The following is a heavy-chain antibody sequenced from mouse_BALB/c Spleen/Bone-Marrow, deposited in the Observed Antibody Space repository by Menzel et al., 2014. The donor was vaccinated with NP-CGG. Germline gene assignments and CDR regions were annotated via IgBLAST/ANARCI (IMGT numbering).Heavy chain of an antibody. CDR1: GFSLTSYG. V-gene: IGHV2-9*02. J-gene: IGHJ4*01. D-gene: IGHD4-1*01. CDR3: ARALTGNYYAMDY. CDR2: IWAGGNT. Sequence: QVQLQQSGPGLVAPSQSLSIPCTVSGFSLTSYGLHWVRQPPGKGLEWLGVIWAGGNTNYNSALMSRLSISKDNSKSQVFLKMNSLQTDDTAMYYCARALTGNYYAMDYWGQGTSVTVSS.